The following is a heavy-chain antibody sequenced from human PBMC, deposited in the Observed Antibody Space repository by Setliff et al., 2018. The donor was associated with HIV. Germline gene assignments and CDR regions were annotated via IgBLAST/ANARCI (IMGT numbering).Heavy chain of an antibody. CDR3: ARGLYGDYGGDLNWLDP. Sequence: RASVKVSCKTSGYNFENYAINWVRQALGQGLEWMGWINANSGSPTYAQAFTGRFFFSVDTAVATAYLQINNLKTEDTAVYFCARGLYGDYGGDLNWLDPWGHGTRVTVSS. CDR1: GYNFENYA. D-gene: IGHD4-17*01. CDR2: INANSGSP. V-gene: IGHV7-4-1*02. J-gene: IGHJ5*02.